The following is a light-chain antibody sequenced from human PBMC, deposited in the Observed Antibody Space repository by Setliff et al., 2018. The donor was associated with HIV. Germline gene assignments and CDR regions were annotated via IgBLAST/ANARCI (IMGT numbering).Light chain of an antibody. V-gene: IGLV1-51*01. CDR1: SSNIKNNF. CDR3: GTWDTSLNAYV. CDR2: DNT. Sequence: QSVLTQPPSVSAAPGQEVTISCSGSSSNIKNNFVSWYQQLPGTAPKVLVYDNTKRPSGIPDRFSGSTSGTSATLGITGLQTGDEADYYCGTWDTSLNAYVFGTGTKVTVL. J-gene: IGLJ1*01.